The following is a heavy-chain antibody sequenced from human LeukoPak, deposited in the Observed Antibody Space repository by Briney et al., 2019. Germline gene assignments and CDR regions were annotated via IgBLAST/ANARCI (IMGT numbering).Heavy chain of an antibody. CDR2: IIPTFGTA. Sequence: SVKVSCKASGGTFSSYAISWVRQAPGQGLEWMGGIIPTFGTANYAQKFQGRVTITADKSTSTAYMELSSLRSEDTAVYYCARNNGVVPAAIADYWGQGTLVTVSS. J-gene: IGHJ4*02. CDR1: GGTFSSYA. CDR3: ARNNGVVPAAIADY. D-gene: IGHD2-2*01. V-gene: IGHV1-69*06.